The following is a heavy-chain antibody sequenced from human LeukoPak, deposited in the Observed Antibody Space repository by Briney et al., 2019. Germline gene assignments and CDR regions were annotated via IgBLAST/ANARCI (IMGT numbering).Heavy chain of an antibody. CDR3: ARGRNGVATSGYFDY. Sequence: GGSLRLSCAASGFTFSSYTMNWVRQAPGRGLEWLSYITSSSYTIYYADSVKGRFTISRDDAKNSLYLQMNSLRAEDTAVYFCARGRNGVATSGYFDYWGQGTLVTVSS. CDR1: GFTFSSYT. D-gene: IGHD5-12*01. V-gene: IGHV3-48*01. J-gene: IGHJ4*02. CDR2: ITSSSYTI.